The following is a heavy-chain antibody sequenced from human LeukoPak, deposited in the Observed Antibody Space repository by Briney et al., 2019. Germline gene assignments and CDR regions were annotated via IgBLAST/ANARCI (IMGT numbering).Heavy chain of an antibody. CDR1: GGSISSYY. J-gene: IGHJ5*02. Sequence: SETLSLTCTVSGGSISSYYWSWIRQPPGKGLEWIGIIYYSGSTTYNPSFKSRVTISVHTSMRHFSLNLSSVTAADTAVYYCARYSSNVGLFDPWGQGTLVTVSA. V-gene: IGHV4-59*12. CDR2: IYYSGST. CDR3: ARYSSNVGLFDP. D-gene: IGHD6-13*01.